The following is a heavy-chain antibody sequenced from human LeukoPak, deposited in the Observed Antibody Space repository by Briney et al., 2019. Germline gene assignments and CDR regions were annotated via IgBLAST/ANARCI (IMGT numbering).Heavy chain of an antibody. CDR1: GFTFSKYW. V-gene: IGHV3-7*03. CDR2: IAANGNDK. CDR3: VREVFFQFDS. J-gene: IGHJ4*02. Sequence: GGSLRLSCAASGFTFSKYWMAWVRQAPGQGLEWVATIAANGNDKDYEDSVKGRFTIFRDNAKNSLSLQIDSLRAEDTALYYRVREVFFQFDSWGQGALVTVSS.